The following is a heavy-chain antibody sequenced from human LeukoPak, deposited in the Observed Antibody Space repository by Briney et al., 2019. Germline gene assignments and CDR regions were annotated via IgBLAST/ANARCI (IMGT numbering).Heavy chain of an antibody. V-gene: IGHV3-21*01. Sequence: PGGSLRLSCAASGFTFSSYSMNWVRQAPGKGLEWVSSISSSSYISYADSVKGRFTVSRDDAKNSLYLQMNSLRAEDTAMYYCARDVSGYSYGLGDYWGQGTLVTVSS. CDR3: ARDVSGYSYGLGDY. D-gene: IGHD5-18*01. CDR2: ISSSSYI. J-gene: IGHJ4*02. CDR1: GFTFSSYS.